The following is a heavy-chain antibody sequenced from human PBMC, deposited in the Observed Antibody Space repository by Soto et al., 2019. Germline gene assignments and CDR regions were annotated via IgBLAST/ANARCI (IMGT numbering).Heavy chain of an antibody. J-gene: IGHJ4*02. V-gene: IGHV1-69*02. CDR3: ARGARGFYYFDY. D-gene: IGHD3-10*01. Sequence: SVKVSCKASGGTFSSYTISWVRQAPGQGLEWMGRIIPILGIANYAQKFQGRVTITADKSTSTAYMELSSLRSEDTALYYCARGARGFYYFDYWGQGILVTVSS. CDR1: GGTFSSYT. CDR2: IIPILGIA.